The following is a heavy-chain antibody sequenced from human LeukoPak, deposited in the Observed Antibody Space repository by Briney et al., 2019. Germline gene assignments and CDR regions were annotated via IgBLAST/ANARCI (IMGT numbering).Heavy chain of an antibody. V-gene: IGHV4-34*01. D-gene: IGHD2-2*02. Sequence: SETLSLTCAVYGGSFGGYYWSWIRQPPGKGLEWIGEINHSGSTNYNPSLKSRVTISVDTSKNQFSLKLSSVTAADTAVYYCASLAPFYCSSTSCYTGGWFDPWGQGTLVTVSS. CDR1: GGSFGGYY. CDR3: ASLAPFYCSSTSCYTGGWFDP. CDR2: INHSGST. J-gene: IGHJ5*02.